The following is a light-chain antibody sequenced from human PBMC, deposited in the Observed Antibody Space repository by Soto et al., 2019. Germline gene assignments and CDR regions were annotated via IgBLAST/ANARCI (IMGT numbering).Light chain of an antibody. V-gene: IGKV3-15*01. CDR3: QQYDNWPPIT. CDR1: QGISNY. J-gene: IGKJ5*01. Sequence: MTQSPSSLSASVGDRVTITCRASQGISNYLAWYQQKPGQSPRLLIYGASTRAAGIPARFRGSRSGTEFTLTISSLLSEDFAVYYCQQYDNWPPITFGQGTRLEIK. CDR2: GAS.